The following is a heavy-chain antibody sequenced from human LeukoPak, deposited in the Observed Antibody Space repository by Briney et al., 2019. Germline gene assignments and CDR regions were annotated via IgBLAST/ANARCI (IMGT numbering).Heavy chain of an antibody. D-gene: IGHD2-8*01. CDR1: GFTFSDYY. Sequence: GGSLRLSCAASGFTFSDYYMSWIRQALGKGLEWVSYISSSSSYTNYADSVKGRFTISRDNAKNSLYLQMNSLRAEDTAVYYCARVLSRGSFDYWGQATLVTVSS. J-gene: IGHJ4*02. V-gene: IGHV3-11*06. CDR2: ISSSSSYT. CDR3: ARVLSRGSFDY.